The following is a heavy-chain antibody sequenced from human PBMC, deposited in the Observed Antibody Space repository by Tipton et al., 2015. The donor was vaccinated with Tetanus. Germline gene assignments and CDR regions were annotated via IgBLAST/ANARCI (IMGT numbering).Heavy chain of an antibody. V-gene: IGHV5-51*01. CDR3: ARGGVDSRVFDF. CDR1: GYSFTSYW. J-gene: IGHJ4*02. CDR2: IYPSDSDI. Sequence: VQLVQSGAEVRKPGESLKISCQGSGYSFTSYWIGWVRQMSGKGLEWMGVIYPSDSDIRYSPSFQGQVRISADKSINTAHLQWGSLEASDTAMYYCARGGVDSRVFDFWGQGTLVTVSS. D-gene: IGHD3-3*01.